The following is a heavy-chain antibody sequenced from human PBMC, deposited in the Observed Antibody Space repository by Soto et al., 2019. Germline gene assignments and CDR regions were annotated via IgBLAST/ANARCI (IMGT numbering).Heavy chain of an antibody. Sequence: EVQLVESGGGLAQPGGSLRLSCAASGFSFNYFTIHWVRQAPGRGLEYVSSITGDGSRTYYADSVKGRFTISRDTSRDTLYLQMGSLSVEDMAVYYCARVVSGADWHALDYWGQGTVVTVSS. V-gene: IGHV3-64*07. CDR2: ITGDGSRT. CDR3: ARVVSGADWHALDY. D-gene: IGHD1-1*01. CDR1: GFSFNYFT. J-gene: IGHJ4*02.